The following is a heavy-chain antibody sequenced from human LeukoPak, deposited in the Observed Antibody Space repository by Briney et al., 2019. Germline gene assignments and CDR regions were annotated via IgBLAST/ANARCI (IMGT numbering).Heavy chain of an antibody. CDR3: ARHVRLLWFGELLPHPFDY. V-gene: IGHV4-34*01. CDR1: GGSFSGYY. D-gene: IGHD3-10*01. CDR2: INHSGST. J-gene: IGHJ4*02. Sequence: SETLSLTCAVYGGSFSGYYWSWIRQPPGKGLEWIGEINHSGSTNYNPSLKSRVTISVDTSKNQFSLKLSSVTAADTAVYYCARHVRLLWFGELLPHPFDYWGQGTLVTVSS.